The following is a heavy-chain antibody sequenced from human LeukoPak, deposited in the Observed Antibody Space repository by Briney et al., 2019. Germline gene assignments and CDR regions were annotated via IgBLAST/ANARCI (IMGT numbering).Heavy chain of an antibody. J-gene: IGHJ4*02. CDR1: GGSISSYY. CDR3: ARLGGSSFKD. V-gene: IGHV4-59*08. CDR2: IYYSGST. D-gene: IGHD6-6*01. Sequence: SETLSLTRTVSGGSISSYYWSWIRQPPGKGLEWIGYIYYSGSTNYNPSLKSRVTISVDTSKNQFSLQLSSVTAADTAVYYCARLGGSSFKDWGQGTLVTVSS.